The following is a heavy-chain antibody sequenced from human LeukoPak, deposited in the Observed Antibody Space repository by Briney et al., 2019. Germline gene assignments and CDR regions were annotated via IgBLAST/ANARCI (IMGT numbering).Heavy chain of an antibody. J-gene: IGHJ3*02. CDR1: GFTFSSYA. V-gene: IGHV3-23*01. Sequence: GGSLRLSCAASGFTFSSYAMSWVRQAPGKGLEWVSAISGSGGSTYYADSVKGRFTISRDNSKNTLYLQMNSLRAEDTAVYYCANSLVPADNPLDAFDIWGQGTMVTVSS. CDR3: ANSLVPADNPLDAFDI. D-gene: IGHD2-2*01. CDR2: ISGSGGST.